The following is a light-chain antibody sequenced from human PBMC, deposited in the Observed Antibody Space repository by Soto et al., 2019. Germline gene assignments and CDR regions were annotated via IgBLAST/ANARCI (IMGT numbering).Light chain of an antibody. V-gene: IGLV1-51*02. CDR2: EDN. CDR3: GTWDSGLSVWV. CDR1: SSNIAKNY. Sequence: QSVLTQPPSVSAAPGQKVTISCSGSSSNIAKNYVSWYQQVPGTAPKLLIYEDNKRRSGIPDRFSGSKSGTSATLGITGLQTGDEADYYCGTWDSGLSVWVFGTGTKVTVL. J-gene: IGLJ1*01.